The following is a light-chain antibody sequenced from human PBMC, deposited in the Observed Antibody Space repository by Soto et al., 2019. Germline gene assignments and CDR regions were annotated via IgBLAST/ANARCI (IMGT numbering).Light chain of an antibody. CDR3: HQYGSSPRT. Sequence: EIVWTQSPGTLSLSPGERATLSCRASQSVSSSYLAWYQQKPGQAPRLLIYGASSRATGIPDRFSGSGSGTDFALTFSRLEPEDFAVYYCHQYGSSPRTFGQGTKVEIK. J-gene: IGKJ1*01. V-gene: IGKV3-20*01. CDR2: GAS. CDR1: QSVSSSY.